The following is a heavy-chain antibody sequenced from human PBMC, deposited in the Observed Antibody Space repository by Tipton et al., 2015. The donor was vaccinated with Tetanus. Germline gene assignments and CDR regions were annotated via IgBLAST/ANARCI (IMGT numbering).Heavy chain of an antibody. V-gene: IGHV1-2*02. J-gene: IGHJ4*02. Sequence: QLVQSGAEVKKPGASVKVSCKASGYTVTGHYMHWVRQAPGQGLEWMGWINPNSGGTNYARKFQGRVTMTRDTSISTAYMELSRLRSDDTAVYYCARSGWEREWELLDNWGQGTLVTVSS. CDR3: ARSGWEREWELLDN. D-gene: IGHD1-26*01. CDR1: GYTVTGHY. CDR2: INPNSGGT.